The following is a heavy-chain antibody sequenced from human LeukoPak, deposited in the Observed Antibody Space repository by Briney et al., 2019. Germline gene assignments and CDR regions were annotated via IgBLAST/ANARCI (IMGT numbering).Heavy chain of an antibody. D-gene: IGHD3-10*01. CDR1: GFTYNTYW. CDR3: TTAGPYGSGSRDY. J-gene: IGHJ4*02. V-gene: IGHV3-7*01. CDR2: IKENENEI. Sequence: GGSLRLSCVASGFTYNTYWELWIRHAPGKAREWVTNIKENENEIYYRASVTGRFIISRANATNSMYLQMNNLGAEDTALYYCTTAGPYGSGSRDYWGRGTLVTVSS.